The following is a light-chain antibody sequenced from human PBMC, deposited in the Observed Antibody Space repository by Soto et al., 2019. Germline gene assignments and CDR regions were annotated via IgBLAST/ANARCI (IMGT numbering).Light chain of an antibody. CDR2: KAS. J-gene: IGKJ5*01. Sequence: DIQMTQSPSTLSASVGDRFTFTCRPSQNINNWLAWYQQRPGKAPKLLIYKASTLKSGVPSRLSGSGSGTEFTLTISRPQPDDFATYYCQQCSSYYTFGQGTRLEIK. CDR3: QQCSSYYT. CDR1: QNINNW. V-gene: IGKV1-5*03.